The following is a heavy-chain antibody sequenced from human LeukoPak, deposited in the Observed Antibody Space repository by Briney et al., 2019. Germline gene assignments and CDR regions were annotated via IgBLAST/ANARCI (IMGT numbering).Heavy chain of an antibody. V-gene: IGHV3-30*02. D-gene: IGHD3-10*01. J-gene: IGHJ4*02. Sequence: GGSLRLSCAASGFTFSSYGMHWVRQAPGKGLEWVAFIRYDGSNKYYADSVKGRFTISRDNSKNTLYLQMNSLRAEDTAVYYCAKGTNYYGSGSYLWGQGTLVTVSS. CDR2: IRYDGSNK. CDR1: GFTFSSYG. CDR3: AKGTNYYGSGSYL.